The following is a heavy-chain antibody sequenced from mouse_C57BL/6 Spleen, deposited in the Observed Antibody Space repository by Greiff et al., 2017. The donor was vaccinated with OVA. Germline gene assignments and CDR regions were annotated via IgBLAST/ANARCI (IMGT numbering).Heavy chain of an antibody. Sequence: EVQLQESGPGLVKPSQSLSLTCSVTGYSITSGYYWNWIRQFPGNKLEWMGYISYDGSNNYNPSLKNRISITRDTSKNQFFLKLNSVTTEDTATYYCVRGLPFMDYWGQGTSVTVSS. CDR1: GYSITSGYY. V-gene: IGHV3-6*01. CDR3: VRGLPFMDY. CDR2: ISYDGSN. J-gene: IGHJ4*01. D-gene: IGHD3-3*01.